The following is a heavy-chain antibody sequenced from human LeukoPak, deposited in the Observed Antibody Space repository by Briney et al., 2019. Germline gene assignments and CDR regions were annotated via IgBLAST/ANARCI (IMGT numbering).Heavy chain of an antibody. CDR3: AKDKPSGYDYRVLPDY. Sequence: GRSLRLSCAASGFTFSSYGMHWVRQAPCKGLEGGAVISYDGINKYYADSVKGRFTISRDNSKNTLYLQVNGLRAEDTAVYYCAKDKPSGYDYRVLPDYWGQGTLVTVSS. D-gene: IGHD5-12*01. CDR2: ISYDGINK. CDR1: GFTFSSYG. J-gene: IGHJ4*02. V-gene: IGHV3-30*18.